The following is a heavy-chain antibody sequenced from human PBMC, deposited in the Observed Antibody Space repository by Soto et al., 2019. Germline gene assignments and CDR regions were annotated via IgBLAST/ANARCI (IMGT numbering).Heavy chain of an antibody. CDR2: IYASRAT. Sequence: SETLSLTCTVSGGSIGSFYWSWIRQSPGGTLEWIGYIYASRATTYNPSLESRITMSVDIPNNEFSLDLTSVTAADTAVYYCARSHSFEGSIYHSSSDIGGPEPRFTVPS. CDR3: ARSHSFEGSIYHSSSDI. CDR1: GGSIGSFY. J-gene: IGHJ4*02. D-gene: IGHD3-3*02. V-gene: IGHV4-59*01.